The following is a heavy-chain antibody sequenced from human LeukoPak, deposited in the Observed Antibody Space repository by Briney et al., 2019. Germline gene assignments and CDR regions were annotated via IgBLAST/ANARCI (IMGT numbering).Heavy chain of an antibody. CDR2: IYTSGST. CDR3: ASGHDFWSVPLDAFDI. CDR1: GGSISSGSYY. D-gene: IGHD3-3*01. V-gene: IGHV4-61*02. J-gene: IGHJ3*02. Sequence: SETLSLTCTVSGGSISSGSYYWSWIRQPAGKGLEWIGRIYTSGSTNYNPSLKSRVTISVDTSKSQFSLKLSSVTAADTAVYYCASGHDFWSVPLDAFDIWGQGTMVTVSS.